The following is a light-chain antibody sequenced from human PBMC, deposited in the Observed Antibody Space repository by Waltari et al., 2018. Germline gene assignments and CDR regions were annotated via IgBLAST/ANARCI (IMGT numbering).Light chain of an antibody. Sequence: IQLTQSPSSLSASVGDRVTITCRASQGISTYLAWYQQKPGKAPNLLIYAASPLQSGVPARFSGGGSGTDFTLTITCLQSEDFATYYCQQYYDYPRTFGQGTKVEIK. J-gene: IGKJ1*01. V-gene: IGKV1-9*01. CDR2: AAS. CDR1: QGISTY. CDR3: QQYYDYPRT.